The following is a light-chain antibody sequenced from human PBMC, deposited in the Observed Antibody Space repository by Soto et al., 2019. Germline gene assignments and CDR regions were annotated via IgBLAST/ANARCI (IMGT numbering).Light chain of an antibody. CDR2: GAS. Sequence: EIVWPQSPGTRSLSPGERASLFCRASQSVSNNYLAWYQQKPGQAPRLLIYGASNRATGIPDRFSGSGSGTNLTLTISRLEPADFSVYSCQQRYSWPVTVGQGTRLEIK. CDR1: QSVSNNY. CDR3: QQRYSWPVT. V-gene: IGKV3D-20*02. J-gene: IGKJ5*01.